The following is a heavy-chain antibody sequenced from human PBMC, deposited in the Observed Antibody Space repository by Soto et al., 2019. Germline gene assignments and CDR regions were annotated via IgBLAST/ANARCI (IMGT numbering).Heavy chain of an antibody. V-gene: IGHV5-51*01. CDR2: IYPGDSDT. CDR3: ARSVAARPGAFDL. Sequence: EVQLVQSGAEVKKPGESLKISCKDFGYNFTTYWIGWVRQMPGKGLEWMGIIYPGDSDTRYSPSFQGQVTISADKSISTAYLQWSSLKASDTAMYYCARSVAARPGAFDLWGPGTTVSVSS. D-gene: IGHD6-6*01. CDR1: GYNFTTYW. J-gene: IGHJ3*01.